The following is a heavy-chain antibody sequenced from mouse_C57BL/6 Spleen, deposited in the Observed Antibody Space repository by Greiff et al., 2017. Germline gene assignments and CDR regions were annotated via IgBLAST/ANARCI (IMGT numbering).Heavy chain of an antibody. J-gene: IGHJ2*01. CDR1: GYTFTSYW. D-gene: IGHD2-4*01. CDR3: TRVNYGYFDN. V-gene: IGHV1-55*01. Sequence: QVQLQQPGAELVKPGASVKMSCKASGYTFTSYWITWVKQRPGQGLEWIGDIYPGSGSTNYNEKFKSKATLTVDTSSSTAYMQLSSLTSEDTAVYYSTRVNYGYFDNWGQGTTLTVSS. CDR2: IYPGSGST.